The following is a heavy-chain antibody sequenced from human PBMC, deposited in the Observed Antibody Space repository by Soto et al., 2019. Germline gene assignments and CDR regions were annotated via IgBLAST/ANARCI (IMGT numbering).Heavy chain of an antibody. CDR3: ASSITIFGVVTEEYFQH. Sequence: SETLSLTCTVSGGSISSYYWSWIRQPPGKGLEWIGYIYYSGSTNYNPSLKSRVTISVDTSKNQFSLKLSSVTAADTAVYYCASSITIFGVVTEEYFQHWGQGTLVTVSS. CDR1: GGSISSYY. J-gene: IGHJ1*01. D-gene: IGHD3-3*01. CDR2: IYYSGST. V-gene: IGHV4-59*01.